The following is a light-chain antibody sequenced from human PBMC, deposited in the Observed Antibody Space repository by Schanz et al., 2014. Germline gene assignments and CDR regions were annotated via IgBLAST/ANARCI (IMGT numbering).Light chain of an antibody. CDR2: DVS. J-gene: IGKJ3*01. V-gene: IGKV3D-20*02. CDR1: QSVSSSY. Sequence: EIVLTQSPGTLSLSPGERATLSCRASQSVSSSYLAWYQQKPGQAPRLLIHDVSKRASGIADRFSGSGSGTDFTLTISSLEPEDFAVYYCQQRSNWQVTFGPGTKVDIK. CDR3: QQRSNWQVT.